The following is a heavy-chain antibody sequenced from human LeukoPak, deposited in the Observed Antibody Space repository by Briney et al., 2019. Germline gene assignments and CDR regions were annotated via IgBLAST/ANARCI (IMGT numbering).Heavy chain of an antibody. CDR3: ATGGQYYYDSSGYPTSLDY. CDR2: ISGSGGST. J-gene: IGHJ4*02. Sequence: GGSLRLSCAASGFTFSSYGMSWVRQAPGKGLEWVSAISGSGGSTCYADSVKGRFTISRDNSKNTLYLQMNSLRAEDTAVYYCATGGQYYYDSSGYPTSLDYWGQGTLVTVSS. V-gene: IGHV3-23*01. CDR1: GFTFSSYG. D-gene: IGHD3-22*01.